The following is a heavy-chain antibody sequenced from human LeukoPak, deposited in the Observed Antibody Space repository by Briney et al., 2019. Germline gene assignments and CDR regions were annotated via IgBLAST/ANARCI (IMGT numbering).Heavy chain of an antibody. CDR2: IYNSGTT. Sequence: SETLSLTCTVSGGSISSYYWSWIRQPPGKGLEWIGYIYNSGTTNYNPSLKSRVTISLDRSKNQFSLKLRSVTAADTAVYYCARDQRGRVGYSYGYGAFDIWGQGTMVTVSS. CDR1: GGSISSYY. D-gene: IGHD5-18*01. CDR3: ARDQRGRVGYSYGYGAFDI. V-gene: IGHV4-59*01. J-gene: IGHJ3*02.